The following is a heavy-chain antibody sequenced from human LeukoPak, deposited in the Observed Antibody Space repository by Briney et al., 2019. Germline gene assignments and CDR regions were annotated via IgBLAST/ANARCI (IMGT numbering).Heavy chain of an antibody. J-gene: IGHJ6*02. V-gene: IGHV1-69*13. CDR1: GGTFSSYA. D-gene: IGHD3/OR15-3a*01. CDR3: ATPDFSAINSYYYGMDV. CDR2: IIPIFGTA. Sequence: AASVTVSCTASGGTFSSYAISWVRQAPGQGLEWMGGIIPIFGTANYAQKFQGRVTITADESTSTAYVELSSLRSEDTAVYYCATPDFSAINSYYYGMDVWGQGTTVTVSS.